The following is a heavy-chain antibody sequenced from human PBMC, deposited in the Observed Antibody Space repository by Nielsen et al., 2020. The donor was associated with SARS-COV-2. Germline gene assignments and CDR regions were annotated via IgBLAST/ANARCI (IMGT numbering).Heavy chain of an antibody. Sequence: GESLKISCAASGFTFSDHYMDGVRQAPGKGLEWVGRSRNKANSYTTQYAASVKGRFTISRDDSKNSLYLQMNSLKTEDTALYYCVRDTYGAYGMDVWGQGTTVTVSS. CDR1: GFTFSDHY. D-gene: IGHD4-17*01. CDR3: VRDTYGAYGMDV. V-gene: IGHV3-72*01. J-gene: IGHJ6*02. CDR2: SRNKANSYTT.